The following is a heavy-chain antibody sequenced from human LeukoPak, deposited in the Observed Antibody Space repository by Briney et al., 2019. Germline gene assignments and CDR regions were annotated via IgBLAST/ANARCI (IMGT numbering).Heavy chain of an antibody. CDR2: ISYDGSNK. CDR3: AREFVPYYGMDV. CDR1: GFTFSSYG. Sequence: GGSLRLSCAASGFTFSSYGMHWVRQAPGKGLEWVAVISYDGSNKYYADSVKGRFTISRDNSKNTLYLQMNSLRDEDTAVYYCAREFVPYYGMDVWGQGTTVTVSS. J-gene: IGHJ6*02. V-gene: IGHV3-30*03. D-gene: IGHD3-16*01.